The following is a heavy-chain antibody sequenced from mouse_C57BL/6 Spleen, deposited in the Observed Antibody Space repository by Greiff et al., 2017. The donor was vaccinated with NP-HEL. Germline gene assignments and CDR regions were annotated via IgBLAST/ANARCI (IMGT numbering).Heavy chain of an antibody. CDR3: ARSTGTYSYFDY. V-gene: IGHV1-50*01. D-gene: IGHD4-1*02. CDR2: IDPSDSYT. J-gene: IGHJ2*01. Sequence: QVQLQQPGAELVKPGASVKLSCKASGYTFTSYWMQWVKQRPGQGLEWIGEIDPSDSYTNYNQKFKGKATLTVDTSSSTAYMHLSSLTSEDSAVYYCARSTGTYSYFDYWGQGTTLTVSS. CDR1: GYTFTSYW.